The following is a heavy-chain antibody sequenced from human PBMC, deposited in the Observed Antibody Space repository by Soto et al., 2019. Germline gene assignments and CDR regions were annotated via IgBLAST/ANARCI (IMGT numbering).Heavy chain of an antibody. CDR3: ARDLRGSPDY. J-gene: IGHJ4*02. Sequence: GGSLRLSCAASGFTFSRYSMNWVRQAPGKGLKWVSYISSSSSTKYYADSVKGRFTISRDNAKNSLYLQMNSLRDEDTAVYYCARDLRGSPDYWGQGTLVTVSS. CDR1: GFTFSRYS. D-gene: IGHD1-26*01. CDR2: ISSSSSTK. V-gene: IGHV3-48*02.